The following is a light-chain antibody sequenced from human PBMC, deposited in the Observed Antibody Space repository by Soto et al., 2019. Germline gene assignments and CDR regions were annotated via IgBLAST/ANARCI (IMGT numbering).Light chain of an antibody. V-gene: IGKV1-5*03. CDR3: QQYTAYSGT. Sequence: DIQMTQSPSTLSASVGDRVTITCRASQSISTWLAWYQQKPGTAPKRLIYRASNLESGVPSRFSGSGSGTEFTLTVRSLQPDDFATYCCQQYTAYSGTFGPGTKVDIK. CDR1: QSISTW. J-gene: IGKJ3*01. CDR2: RAS.